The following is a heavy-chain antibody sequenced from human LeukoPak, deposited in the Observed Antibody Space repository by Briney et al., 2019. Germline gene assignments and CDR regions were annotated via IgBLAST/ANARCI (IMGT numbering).Heavy chain of an antibody. D-gene: IGHD1-26*01. CDR1: GFTFSSYS. Sequence: GGSLRLSCAASGFTFSSYSMNWVRQAPGKGLEWVSYISSRSSTIYYADSVKGRFTISRDNAKNSVYLQMNSLRAEDTAVYYCARDPGVGSHWIFGFDYWGKGTLVTVSS. CDR2: ISSRSSTI. V-gene: IGHV3-48*01. J-gene: IGHJ4*02. CDR3: ARDPGVGSHWIFGFDY.